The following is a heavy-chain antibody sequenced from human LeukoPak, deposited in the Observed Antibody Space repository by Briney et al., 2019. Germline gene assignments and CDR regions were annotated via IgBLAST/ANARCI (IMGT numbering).Heavy chain of an antibody. Sequence: ASVKVSCKASGYTFTSYGISWVRQAPGQGLEWMGWISAYNGNTNYAQKLQGRVTMTTDTSTSTAYMELRSLRSDDTAVYYCARGGAYCGGDCYGTYYFDYWGQGTRVTVSS. CDR1: GYTFTSYG. CDR3: ARGGAYCGGDCYGTYYFDY. CDR2: ISAYNGNT. D-gene: IGHD2-21*02. V-gene: IGHV1-18*01. J-gene: IGHJ4*02.